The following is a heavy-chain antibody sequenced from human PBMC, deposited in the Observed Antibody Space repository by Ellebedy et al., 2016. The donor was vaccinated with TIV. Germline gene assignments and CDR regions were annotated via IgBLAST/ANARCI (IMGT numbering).Heavy chain of an antibody. CDR1: GFTFHEYT. CDR2: TNWDGGSV. D-gene: IGHD6-13*01. J-gene: IGHJ5*02. CDR3: VKEMREGSSWYTFGH. Sequence: GESLKISXVASGFTFHEYTMHWVRQGPGKGLEWVSLTNWDGGSVYYVDSVKGRFTISRDNRKKSLYLQMNSLRTDDTALYYCVKEMREGSSWYTFGHWGQGTLVTVSS. V-gene: IGHV3-43*01.